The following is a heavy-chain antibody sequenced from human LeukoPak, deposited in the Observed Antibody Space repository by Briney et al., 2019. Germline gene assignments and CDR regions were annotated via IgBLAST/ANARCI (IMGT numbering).Heavy chain of an antibody. D-gene: IGHD3-22*01. V-gene: IGHV3-23*01. J-gene: IGHJ3*02. CDR1: GFTFSSYA. CDR2: ISGSGGST. Sequence: SGGSLRLSCAASGFTFSSYAMSWVRRAPGKGLEWVSAISGSGGSTYYADSVKGRFTISRDNSKNTLYLQMNSLRAEDTAVYYCAKEVPDRYYYDSSGYGDAFDIWGQGTMVTVSS. CDR3: AKEVPDRYYYDSSGYGDAFDI.